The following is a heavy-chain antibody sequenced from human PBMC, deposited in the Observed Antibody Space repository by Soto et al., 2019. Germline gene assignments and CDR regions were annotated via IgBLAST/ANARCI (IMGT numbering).Heavy chain of an antibody. Sequence: SETLSLTCTISGGSISDYSWNWIRQPPGRGLEWIGYIYYRGSTNYNPSLWSRVTISADTSKNQFSLKLSSVTAADTAVYYCARGSNSNFEGPIVWGQGTLVTVS. D-gene: IGHD2-2*01. V-gene: IGHV4-59*01. CDR1: GGSISDYS. CDR3: ARGSNSNFEGPIV. J-gene: IGHJ4*02. CDR2: IYYRGST.